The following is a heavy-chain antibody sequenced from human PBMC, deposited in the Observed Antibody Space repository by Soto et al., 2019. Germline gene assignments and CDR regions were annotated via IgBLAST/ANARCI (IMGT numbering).Heavy chain of an antibody. V-gene: IGHV3-23*01. D-gene: IGHD1-1*01. J-gene: IGHJ4*02. CDR3: AKGRGQNWNLDY. CDR2: ISGSGGTA. CDR1: GFTFSSYA. Sequence: EVQLLESGGGSVQPGGSLRLSCAASGFTFSSYAMHWVRRPPGKGLEWVSSISGSGGTAYYADSVKGRFSIPRDSLVNTLYLQVNSLRAADTAVYYCAKGRGQNWNLDYWGQGTLVTVSP.